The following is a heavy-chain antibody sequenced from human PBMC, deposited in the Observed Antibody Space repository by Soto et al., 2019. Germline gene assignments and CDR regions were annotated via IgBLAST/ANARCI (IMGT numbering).Heavy chain of an antibody. Sequence: ESGGGVVQPGRSLRLSCAASGFTFSSYGMHWVRQAPGKGLEWVAVIWYDGSNKYYADSVKGRFTISRDNSKNTLYLQMNSLRAEDTAVYYCARDYVVTPRNDAFDIWGQGTMVTVSS. CDR3: ARDYVVTPRNDAFDI. D-gene: IGHD3-22*01. CDR2: IWYDGSNK. CDR1: GFTFSSYG. V-gene: IGHV3-33*01. J-gene: IGHJ3*02.